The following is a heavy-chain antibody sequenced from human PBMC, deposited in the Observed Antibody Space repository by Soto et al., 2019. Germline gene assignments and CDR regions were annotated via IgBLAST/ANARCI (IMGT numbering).Heavy chain of an antibody. CDR3: AKGAVPAFSPAFDP. CDR1: GFAFISYA. V-gene: IGHV3-23*01. D-gene: IGHD2-2*01. J-gene: IGHJ5*02. Sequence: GGSLTLSCASSGFAFISYAMSWVRQAPGKGLEWVSAISGSGGSTYYADSVEGRFTISRDNSKNTLYLQMNSLRAEDTAVYYWAKGAVPAFSPAFDPWGQGNLVTV. CDR2: ISGSGGST.